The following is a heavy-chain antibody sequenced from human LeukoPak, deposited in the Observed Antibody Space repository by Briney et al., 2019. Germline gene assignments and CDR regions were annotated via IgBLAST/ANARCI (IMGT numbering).Heavy chain of an antibody. V-gene: IGHV1-2*02. CDR3: ARVSSSGDYYDN. Sequence: ASVKVSCKASGYTFTGYYIHWVRQAPGQGLEWMGWINPNGGGTNYAQKFRGRVTMTRDTSISTAYMELGGLRYDDTAVYYCARVSSSGDYYDNWGQGTLVTVSS. J-gene: IGHJ4*02. D-gene: IGHD3-10*01. CDR2: INPNGGGT. CDR1: GYTFTGYY.